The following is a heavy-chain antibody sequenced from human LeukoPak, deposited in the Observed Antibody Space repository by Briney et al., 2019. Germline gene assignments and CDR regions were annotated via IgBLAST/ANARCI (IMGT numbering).Heavy chain of an antibody. Sequence: ASLKLCSTASRYTFTGYYMHTVRHASGHRLEWRGRIIPHSGGTNYDQKFQGRVTMTRDTSISAAYMDLSRLRSDDTAVYHCAREPLDSSSWSYYFDYWGQGTLVTVSS. CDR1: RYTFTGYY. CDR3: AREPLDSSSWSYYFDY. D-gene: IGHD6-13*01. J-gene: IGHJ4*02. CDR2: IIPHSGGT. V-gene: IGHV1-2*06.